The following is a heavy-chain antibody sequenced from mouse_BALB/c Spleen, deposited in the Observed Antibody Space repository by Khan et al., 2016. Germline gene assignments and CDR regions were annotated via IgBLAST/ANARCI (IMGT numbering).Heavy chain of an antibody. D-gene: IGHD1-1*01. CDR3: AITTVVAMDY. V-gene: IGHV14-1*02. CDR2: IDPENGNT. Sequence: VQLQQSGAELVRPGALVKLSCKASGFNIKDYYMHWVKQRPEQGLEWIGWIDPENGNTIYYPKFQGKASITADTSSNTAYLQLSSLTSEDTAVYYCAITTVVAMDYWGQGTSVTVSS. CDR1: GFNIKDYY. J-gene: IGHJ4*01.